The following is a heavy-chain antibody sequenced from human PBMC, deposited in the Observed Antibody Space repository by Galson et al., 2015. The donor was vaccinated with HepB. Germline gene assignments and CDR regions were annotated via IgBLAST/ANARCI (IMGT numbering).Heavy chain of an antibody. Sequence: SLRLSCAASGFTFSSYAMHWVRQAPGKGLEWVAVISYDGSNKYYADSVKGRFTISRDNSKNTLYLQMNSLRAEDTAVYYCARDGNYYGSGSLGFSYYWGQGTLVTVSS. V-gene: IGHV3-30*04. CDR3: ARDGNYYGSGSLGFSYY. CDR2: ISYDGSNK. D-gene: IGHD3-10*01. J-gene: IGHJ4*02. CDR1: GFTFSSYA.